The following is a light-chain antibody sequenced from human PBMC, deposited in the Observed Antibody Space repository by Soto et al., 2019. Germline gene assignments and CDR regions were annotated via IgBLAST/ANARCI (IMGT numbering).Light chain of an antibody. CDR3: QQYNNWPIT. CDR2: GAS. CDR1: QSVSSN. J-gene: IGKJ5*01. V-gene: IGKV3-15*01. Sequence: IVITQSPATLSVSPGERATLSCRASQSVSSNLAWYQQKPRQAPRLLIYGASTRATGIPARFSGSGSGTEFTLTISSLQSEDFAVYYCQQYNNWPITFGQGTGLEI.